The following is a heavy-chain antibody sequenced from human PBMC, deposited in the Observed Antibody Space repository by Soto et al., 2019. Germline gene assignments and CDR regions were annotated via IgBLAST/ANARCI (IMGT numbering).Heavy chain of an antibody. D-gene: IGHD6-13*01. CDR3: ARAFSSSWIYNGFDP. CDR1: GYTFTSYG. J-gene: IGHJ5*02. V-gene: IGHV1-18*01. Sequence: ASVKVSCKASGYTFTSYGISWVRQAPGQGLEWMGWISAYNGNTNYAQKLQGRVTMTTDTSTSTAYMELRSLRSDDTAVYYCARAFSSSWIYNGFDPWRQGTLVTFSS. CDR2: ISAYNGNT.